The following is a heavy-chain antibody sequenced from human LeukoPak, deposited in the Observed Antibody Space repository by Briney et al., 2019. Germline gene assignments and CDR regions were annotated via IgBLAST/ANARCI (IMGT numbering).Heavy chain of an antibody. D-gene: IGHD2-21*02. CDR3: VAGDWGARDSFDL. CDR2: ITSGGAP. CDR1: GFTFSNYA. Sequence: GGSLRLSCAASGFTFSNYAVMWVRQAPGQGLEWVSAITSGGAPRYADSVKGRFTISRDNAKNSFFLQMSSLRAEDTSVCYCVAGDWGARDSFDLWGRGTMVTVSS. V-gene: IGHV3-69-1*01. J-gene: IGHJ3*01.